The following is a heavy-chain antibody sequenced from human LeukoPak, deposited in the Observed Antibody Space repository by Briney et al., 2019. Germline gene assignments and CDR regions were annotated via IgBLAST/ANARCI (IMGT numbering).Heavy chain of an antibody. V-gene: IGHV3-7*01. D-gene: IGHD3-10*01. CDR2: IQRDGNEK. Sequence: GGSLRLSCAASGFTFSSYWMNWVRQAPGNGLEWVANIQRDGNEKYYVDSVKGRFSISRDNAKNLLYLQMDSLRAEDTAVYYCAKEGAYPIITYDSWGQGALVTVSS. J-gene: IGHJ5*01. CDR1: GFTFSSYW. CDR3: AKEGAYPIITYDS.